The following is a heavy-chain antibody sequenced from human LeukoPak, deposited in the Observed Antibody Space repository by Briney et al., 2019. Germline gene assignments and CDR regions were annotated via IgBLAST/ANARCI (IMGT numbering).Heavy chain of an antibody. V-gene: IGHV4-59*12. CDR3: ASWPSKQIAALPDY. CDR2: IYHSGST. J-gene: IGHJ4*02. CDR1: GGSISSYY. Sequence: SETLSLTCTVSGGSISSYYWSWIRQPPGKGLEWIGYIYHSGSTYYNPSLKSRVTISVDRSRNQFSLKLSSVTAADTAVYYCASWPSKQIAALPDYWGQGTLVTVSS. D-gene: IGHD6-6*01.